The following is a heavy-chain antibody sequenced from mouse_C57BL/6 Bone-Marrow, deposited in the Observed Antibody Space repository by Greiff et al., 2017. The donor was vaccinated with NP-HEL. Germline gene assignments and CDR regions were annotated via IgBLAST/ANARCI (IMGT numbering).Heavy chain of an antibody. Sequence: QVQLQQSGAELARPGASVKLSCKASGYTFTSYGISWVKQRTGQGLEWIGEIYPRSGNTYYNEKFKGKATLTADKSSSTAYMELRSLTSEDSAVYFCASPRQLRLHDYAMDYWGQGTSVTVSS. D-gene: IGHD3-2*02. CDR1: GYTFTSYG. V-gene: IGHV1-81*01. CDR3: ASPRQLRLHDYAMDY. J-gene: IGHJ4*01. CDR2: IYPRSGNT.